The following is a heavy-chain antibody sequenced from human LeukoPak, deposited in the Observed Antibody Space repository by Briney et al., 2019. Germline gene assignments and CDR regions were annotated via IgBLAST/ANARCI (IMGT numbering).Heavy chain of an antibody. CDR3: AKGFYGSGSYLHFDY. J-gene: IGHJ4*02. V-gene: IGHV3-23*01. D-gene: IGHD3-10*01. CDR1: GFTFSSYA. Sequence: GGSLRLSCAASGFTFSSYAMSWVRQAPGKGLEWVSAISGSGGSTYYADSVKGRFTISRDNSKNTLYLQMNSLRAEDTAVYYCAKGFYGSGSYLHFDYWGQGTLVTVSS. CDR2: ISGSGGST.